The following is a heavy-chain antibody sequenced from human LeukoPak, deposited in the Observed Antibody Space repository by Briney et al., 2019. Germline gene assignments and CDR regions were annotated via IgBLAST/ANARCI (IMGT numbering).Heavy chain of an antibody. D-gene: IGHD2-2*01. CDR1: GYTFTSYG. J-gene: IGHJ4*02. Sequence: GASAKVSCKASGYTFTSYGISWVRQAPGQGLEWMGWISAYNGNTNYAQKLQGRVTMTTDTSTSTAYMELRSLGSDDTAVYYCARATGGFIVVVPAADFDYWGQGTLVTVSS. V-gene: IGHV1-18*01. CDR3: ARATGGFIVVVPAADFDY. CDR2: ISAYNGNT.